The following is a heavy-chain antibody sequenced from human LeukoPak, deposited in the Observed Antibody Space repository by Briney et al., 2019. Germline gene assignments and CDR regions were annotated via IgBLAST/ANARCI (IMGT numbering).Heavy chain of an antibody. D-gene: IGHD6-13*01. CDR1: GGSISSYY. CDR3: ARQGAAAGFDY. V-gene: IGHV4-4*09. Sequence: PSETLSLTCTVSGGSISSYYWSWIRQPPGKGLEWIGYIYTSGGTNYNPSLKSRVTISVDTSKDQFSLKLSSVTAADTAVYYCARQGAAAGFDYWGQGTLVTVSS. J-gene: IGHJ4*02. CDR2: IYTSGGT.